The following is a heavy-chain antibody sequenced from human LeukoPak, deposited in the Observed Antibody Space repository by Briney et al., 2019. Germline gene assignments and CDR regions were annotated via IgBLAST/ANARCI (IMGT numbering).Heavy chain of an antibody. CDR1: GYTFTGYY. Sequence: ASVKVSCKASGYTFTGYYMHWVRQAPGQGLERMGWINPNSGGTNYAQKFQGRVTMTRDTSISTAYMELSRLRSDDTAVYYCARDGDYGDYVGYWGQGTLVTVSS. CDR2: INPNSGGT. J-gene: IGHJ4*02. D-gene: IGHD4-17*01. V-gene: IGHV1-2*02. CDR3: ARDGDYGDYVGY.